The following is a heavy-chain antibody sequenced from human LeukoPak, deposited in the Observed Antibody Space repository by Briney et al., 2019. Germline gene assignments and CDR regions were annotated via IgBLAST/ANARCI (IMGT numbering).Heavy chain of an antibody. CDR2: ISSSSSTI. CDR3: ARDVSRAPSTTGTSPIDP. J-gene: IGHJ5*02. D-gene: IGHD1-1*01. V-gene: IGHV3-48*04. CDR1: GFTFSSYS. Sequence: PGGSLRLSCAASGFTFSSYSMNWVRQAPGKGLEWVSYISSSSSTIYYADSVKGRFTISRDNAKNSLYLQMNSLRAEDTAVYYCARDVSRAPSTTGTSPIDPWGQGTLVTVSS.